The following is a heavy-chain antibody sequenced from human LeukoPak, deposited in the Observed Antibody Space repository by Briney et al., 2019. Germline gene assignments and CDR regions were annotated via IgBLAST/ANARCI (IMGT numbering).Heavy chain of an antibody. Sequence: SETLSPTCTVSGGSISSYYWSWIRQPPGKGLEWIGYIYYSGSTNYNPSLKSRVTISVDTSKNQFSLKLSSVTAADTAVHYCARELYYYGSGSYSTYNWFDPWGQGTLVTVSS. J-gene: IGHJ5*02. V-gene: IGHV4-59*01. CDR1: GGSISSYY. CDR3: ARELYYYGSGSYSTYNWFDP. D-gene: IGHD3-10*01. CDR2: IYYSGST.